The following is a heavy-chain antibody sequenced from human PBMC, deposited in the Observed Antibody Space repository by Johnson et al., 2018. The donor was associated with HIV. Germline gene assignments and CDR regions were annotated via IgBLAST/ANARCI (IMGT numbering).Heavy chain of an antibody. D-gene: IGHD2-21*02. CDR1: GFTFDEYG. J-gene: IGHJ3*02. CDR3: AKDREGRAYCGGDCAFDAFDI. V-gene: IGHV3-20*04. Sequence: MQLVESGGGVVRPGGSLRLSCEVSGFTFDEYGMSWVRQAPGKGLEWVSGINWNGGSTGYADSVKGRFTISRDKARNSLYLQMNSLRPEDTALYYCAKDREGRAYCGGDCAFDAFDIWGQGTMVTVSS. CDR2: INWNGGST.